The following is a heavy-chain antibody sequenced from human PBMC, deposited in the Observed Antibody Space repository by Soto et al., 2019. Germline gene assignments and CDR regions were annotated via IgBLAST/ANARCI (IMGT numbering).Heavy chain of an antibody. J-gene: IGHJ4*02. CDR3: EKGISGSVYFDY. D-gene: IGHD1-26*01. V-gene: IGHV3-23*01. CDR2: ISGSGGST. Sequence: GGSLRLSCAASGFTFSSYSMSWVRQAPGKGLECVSAISGSGGSTYYADSVKGRFTISRDNSKHTLYLQMNSLRAEDTAVYYCEKGISGSVYFDYWGQGTMVTVSS. CDR1: GFTFSSYS.